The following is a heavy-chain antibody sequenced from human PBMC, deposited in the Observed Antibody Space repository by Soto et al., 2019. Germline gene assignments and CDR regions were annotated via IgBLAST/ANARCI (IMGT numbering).Heavy chain of an antibody. V-gene: IGHV3-23*01. Sequence: GRSLRLSCAASGFTFSSYAMSWVRQAPGKGLEWVSAISGSGGSTYYADSVKGRFTISRDNSKNTLYLQMNSLRAEDTAVYYCAKLGTIFGVAQNDYWGQGTLVTVSS. CDR3: AKLGTIFGVAQNDY. J-gene: IGHJ4*02. CDR1: GFTFSSYA. CDR2: ISGSGGST. D-gene: IGHD3-3*01.